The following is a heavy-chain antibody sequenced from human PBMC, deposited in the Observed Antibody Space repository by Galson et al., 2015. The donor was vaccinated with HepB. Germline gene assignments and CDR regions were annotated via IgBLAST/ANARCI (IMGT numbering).Heavy chain of an antibody. CDR1: GGSISSGSYY. Sequence: TLSLTCTVSGGSISSGSYYWSLIRQPAGKGLEWIGRIYTSGSTNYNPSLKSRITISVDTSKNQFSRKLSSVTAADTAVYYCARAFGGGSLFDYWGQGTLVTVSS. CDR2: IYTSGST. J-gene: IGHJ4*02. D-gene: IGHD1-26*01. V-gene: IGHV4-61*02. CDR3: ARAFGGGSLFDY.